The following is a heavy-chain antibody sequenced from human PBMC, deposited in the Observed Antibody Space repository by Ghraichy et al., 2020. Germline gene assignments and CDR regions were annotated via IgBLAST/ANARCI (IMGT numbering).Heavy chain of an antibody. CDR2: INSDGSSI. D-gene: IGHD3-10*01. V-gene: IGHV3-74*01. CDR3: ARDFAMVRGAVDY. J-gene: IGHJ4*02. Sequence: GVLNISCAASGFTFTTYWMHWVRQAPGKGLVWVSRINSDGSSIGYADSVKGRFTLSRDNAKNTLYLQMNSLRAEDTAVYYCARDFAMVRGAVDYWGQGTLVTVSS. CDR1: GFTFTTYW.